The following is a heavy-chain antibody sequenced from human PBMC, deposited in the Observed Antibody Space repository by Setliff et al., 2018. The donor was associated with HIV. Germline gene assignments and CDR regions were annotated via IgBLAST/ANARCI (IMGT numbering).Heavy chain of an antibody. CDR1: GVSISRADYY. CDR2: ISHTGSA. Sequence: PSETLSLTCSVSGVSISRADYYWSWIRQHPGKGLEWTGYISHTGSAHYNSSLENRISMSLDTSNKEFSLKLSSVTAADTDVYFCVGGLLSEFISTWYRLDFWGQGILVTVSS. CDR3: VGGLLSEFISTWYRLDF. D-gene: IGHD3-9*01. V-gene: IGHV4-31*03. J-gene: IGHJ4*02.